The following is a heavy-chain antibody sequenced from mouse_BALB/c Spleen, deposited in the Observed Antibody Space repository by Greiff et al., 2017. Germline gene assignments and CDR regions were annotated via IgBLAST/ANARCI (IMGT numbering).Heavy chain of an antibody. CDR2: ISSGSSTI. Sequence: EVKVVESGGGLVQPGGSRKLSCAASGFTFSSFGMHWVRQAPEKGLEWVAYISSGSSTIYYADTVKGRFTISRDNPKNTLFLQMTSLRSEDTAMYYCARGNWVYAMDYWGQGTSVTVSS. CDR1: GFTFSSFG. J-gene: IGHJ4*01. CDR3: ARGNWVYAMDY. V-gene: IGHV5-17*02. D-gene: IGHD4-1*01.